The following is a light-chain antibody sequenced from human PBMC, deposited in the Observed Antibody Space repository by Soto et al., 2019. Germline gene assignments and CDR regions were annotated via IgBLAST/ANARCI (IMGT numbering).Light chain of an antibody. J-gene: IGKJ1*01. CDR2: DVS. CDR3: QQSYRTPRT. CDR1: QSISDY. Sequence: DIQMTQSPSSLSASVGDRVIITCRTSQSISDYLNWYQQKPGKAPKVLIYDVSTLQSGVQSRFNGSGSGTDFTLTISSLQLEDVANYYCQQSYRTPRTFGQGTKVEIK. V-gene: IGKV1-39*01.